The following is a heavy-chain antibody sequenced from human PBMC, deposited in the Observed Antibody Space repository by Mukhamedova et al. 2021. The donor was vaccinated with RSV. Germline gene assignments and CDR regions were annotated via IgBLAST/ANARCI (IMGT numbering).Heavy chain of an antibody. J-gene: IGHJ4*02. Sequence: VRQAPGKGLEWVPGIDGSGGSTYYADSAKGRFTISRDNSKNTLYLHMNSLRAEDTAIYYCAKDMPGSGWYDWGQGTLVTVSS. V-gene: IGHV3-23*01. CDR2: IDGSGGST. D-gene: IGHD6-19*01. CDR3: AKDMPGSGWYD.